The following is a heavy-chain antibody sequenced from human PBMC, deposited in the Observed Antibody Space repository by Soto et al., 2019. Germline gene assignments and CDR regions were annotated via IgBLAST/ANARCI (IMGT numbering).Heavy chain of an antibody. CDR2: INPNSGGT. Sequence: VASLKVSCKTSGYTFTAYYMHWVRQAPGQVLEWMGWINPNSGGTNYAQKFQGRVTMTRDTSISTAYMELSRLRSDDTAVYYCARVHYDSVPADYWGQGTQVTVSS. V-gene: IGHV1-2*02. CDR3: ARVHYDSVPADY. D-gene: IGHD3-22*01. J-gene: IGHJ4*02. CDR1: GYTFTAYY.